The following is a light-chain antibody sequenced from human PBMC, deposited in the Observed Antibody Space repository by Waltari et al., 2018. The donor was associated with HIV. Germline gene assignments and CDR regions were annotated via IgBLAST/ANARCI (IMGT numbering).Light chain of an antibody. CDR2: VGS. J-gene: IGKJ3*01. V-gene: IGKV2-28*01. CDR1: QSFLPSNGYNY. CDR3: MQALQTPLS. Sequence: DIVMTKSRPSLLVTPGAQASISCRSSQSFLPSNGYNYVDWYLQKPGQSPQLLIYVGSNRACGVPDRFSGSGSGTDFTLKISSVEAEDVGVYFCMQALQTPLSFGPGTKVDIK.